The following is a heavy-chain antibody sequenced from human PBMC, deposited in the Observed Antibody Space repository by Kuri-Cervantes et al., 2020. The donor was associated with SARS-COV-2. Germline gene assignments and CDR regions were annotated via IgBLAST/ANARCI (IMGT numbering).Heavy chain of an antibody. J-gene: IGHJ6*03. V-gene: IGHV3-53*01. Sequence: GGSLRLSCAASGFTVSSNYMSWVRQAPGKGLEWVSVIYSGGSTYYADSVKGRLTISRDNSKNTLYLQMNSLRAEDTAVYYCARWGGSSWYQKYYYYMDVWGKGTTVTVSS. D-gene: IGHD6-13*01. CDR2: IYSGGST. CDR3: ARWGGSSWYQKYYYYMDV. CDR1: GFTVSSNY.